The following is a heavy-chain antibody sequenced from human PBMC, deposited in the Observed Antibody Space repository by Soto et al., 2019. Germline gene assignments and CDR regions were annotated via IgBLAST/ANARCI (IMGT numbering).Heavy chain of an antibody. CDR3: ARDSLYYDFWSGPNWFDP. CDR1: GFTFSSYG. V-gene: IGHV3-33*01. CDR2: IWYDGSNK. Sequence: GGSLRLSCAASGFTFSSYGMHWVRQAPGKGLEWVAVIWYDGSNKYYADSVKGRFTISRDNSKNTLYLQMNSLRAEDTAVYYCARDSLYYDFWSGPNWFDPWSQGTLVTVSS. D-gene: IGHD3-3*01. J-gene: IGHJ5*02.